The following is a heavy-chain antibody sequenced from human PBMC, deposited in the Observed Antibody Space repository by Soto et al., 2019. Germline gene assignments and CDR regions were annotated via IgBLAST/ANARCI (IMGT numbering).Heavy chain of an antibody. V-gene: IGHV1-69*01. CDR3: AGYTEWSYALNEAVISTFGFY. CDR1: GDTFSKYA. Sequence: QVRLVPSGTEVKKPGSSVKVSCQASGDTFSKYAISWVRQAPGQGLEWMGGLIPIFGAPNHAQKFQGRVTITADESTTTVYMDLTRLTSEDTAVYYCAGYTEWSYALNEAVISTFGFYWGQGTQVTVSS. D-gene: IGHD3-3*01. J-gene: IGHJ4*02. CDR2: LIPIFGAP.